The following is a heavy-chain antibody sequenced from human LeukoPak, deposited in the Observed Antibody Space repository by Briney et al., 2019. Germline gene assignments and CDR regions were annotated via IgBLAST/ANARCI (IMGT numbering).Heavy chain of an antibody. J-gene: IGHJ4*02. CDR2: ISYDGSKK. Sequence: GGSLRLSCAASGFTFSSYAMDWIRQAPGKGLEWVAVISYDGSKKYYADSVRGRFTISRDNSKNTVYLQMNSLRGDDTAVYYCARSLDYWGQGTLVTVSS. V-gene: IGHV3-30-3*01. CDR3: ARSLDY. CDR1: GFTFSSYA.